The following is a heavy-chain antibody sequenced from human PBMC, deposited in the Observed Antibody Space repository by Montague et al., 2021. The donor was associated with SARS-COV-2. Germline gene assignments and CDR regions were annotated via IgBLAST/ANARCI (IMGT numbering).Heavy chain of an antibody. CDR2: IYYSGST. D-gene: IGHD3-3*01. CDR3: ARRPGASSYVSWCGGFDC. V-gene: IGHV4-39*01. J-gene: IGHJ3*01. Sequence: SETLSLTCTVSGGSVNSGSYSWDWIRQPPGKGLEWIGSIYYSGSTSYNPSLKSRVTISIDTSKNHFPLRVNSVTAADSAVYFCARRPGASSYVSWCGGFDCWGQGTMVTVAP. CDR1: GGSVNSGSYS.